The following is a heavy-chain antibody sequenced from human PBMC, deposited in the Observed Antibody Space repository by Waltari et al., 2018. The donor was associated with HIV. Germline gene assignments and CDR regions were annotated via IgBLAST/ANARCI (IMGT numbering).Heavy chain of an antibody. CDR2: ISVSGDKT. CDR3: VKDTALIRGVIHFYGMDV. CDR1: GFTFSTYD. V-gene: IGHV3-23*01. Sequence: EVQLLESGGGFVQPGGSLRLACAASGFTFSTYDMTWVRQAPGKGLGWVSLISVSGDKTYYADSVKGRFTTSRDNSENTLYLQMNSLRSEDTAIYYCVKDTALIRGVIHFYGMDVWGQGTTVTVSS. J-gene: IGHJ6*02. D-gene: IGHD3-10*01.